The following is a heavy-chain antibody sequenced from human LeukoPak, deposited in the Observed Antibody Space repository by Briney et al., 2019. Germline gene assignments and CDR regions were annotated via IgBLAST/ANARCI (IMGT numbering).Heavy chain of an antibody. V-gene: IGHV4-4*07. CDR3: ARGGSGWYRPGYYFDY. J-gene: IGHJ4*02. Sequence: SETLSPTCTASGGSISSYYWSWIRQPAGKGLEWIERIYTSGSTNYNPSLQSRVTMSVDTSKNQFSLKLSSVTAADTAVYYCARGGSGWYRPGYYFDYWGQGTLVTVSS. D-gene: IGHD6-19*01. CDR2: IYTSGST. CDR1: GGSISSYY.